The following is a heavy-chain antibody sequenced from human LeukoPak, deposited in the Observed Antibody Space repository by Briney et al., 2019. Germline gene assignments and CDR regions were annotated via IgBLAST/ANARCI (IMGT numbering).Heavy chain of an antibody. D-gene: IGHD4-11*01. CDR1: GGSISGHY. J-gene: IGHJ4*02. CDR2: IYFSGST. V-gene: IGHV4-59*11. Sequence: KPSGTLSLTCTVSGGSISGHYWSWIRQPPGKGLEWIGYIYFSGSTDSNPSLKSRVTILVDTSKNQFSLKLSSVTAADTAIYYCARTQYEYFDYWGQGTLVTVSS. CDR3: ARTQYEYFDY.